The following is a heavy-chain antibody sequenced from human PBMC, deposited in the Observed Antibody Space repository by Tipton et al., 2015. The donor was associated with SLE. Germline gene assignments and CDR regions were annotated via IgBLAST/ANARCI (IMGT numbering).Heavy chain of an antibody. Sequence: TLSLTCTVSGGSISSGDYYWSWIRQPPGKGLEWIGYIYYSGITHYNPSLKSRLSISVDTSKNQFSLKLSSVTAADTAVYYCARVGGNLAIDIWGQGTMVTVSS. CDR2: IYYSGIT. CDR3: ARVGGNLAIDI. D-gene: IGHD3-16*01. J-gene: IGHJ3*02. V-gene: IGHV4-30-4*01. CDR1: GGSISSGDYY.